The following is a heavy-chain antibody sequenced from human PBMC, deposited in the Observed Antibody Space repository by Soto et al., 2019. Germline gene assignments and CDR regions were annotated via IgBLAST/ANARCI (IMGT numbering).Heavy chain of an antibody. CDR2: MWYDGSTK. CDR1: GFPFSGHG. Sequence: GGALRLSCAASGFPFSGHGNHWARQAPGKGLERVAFMWYDGSTKYYADSVKGRFTISGDNAKNTLYLQLKSPRADYPAVYYCAKDPGKDYFDSWGQGTMVTVSS. J-gene: IGHJ4*02. CDR3: AKDPGKDYFDS. V-gene: IGHV3-30*02.